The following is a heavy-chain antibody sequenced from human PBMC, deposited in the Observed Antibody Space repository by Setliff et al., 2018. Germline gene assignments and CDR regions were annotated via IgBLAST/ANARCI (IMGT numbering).Heavy chain of an antibody. D-gene: IGHD3-10*01. Sequence: PSETLSLTCTVSGGSISSSSYYWGWIRQPAGKGLEWIGRIYTSGSTNYNPSLKSRVTISVDTSKNQFSLRLSSVTAADTAVYYCARDVRYYYGSGSYYNDWFDPWGQGTLVTVSS. CDR1: GGSISSSSYY. CDR2: IYTSGST. J-gene: IGHJ5*02. CDR3: ARDVRYYYGSGSYYNDWFDP. V-gene: IGHV4-61*02.